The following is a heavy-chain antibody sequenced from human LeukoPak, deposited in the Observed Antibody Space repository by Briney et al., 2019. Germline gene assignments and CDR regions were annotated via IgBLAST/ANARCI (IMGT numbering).Heavy chain of an antibody. J-gene: IGHJ5*02. V-gene: IGHV3-23*01. CDR3: VRVLQGSDDWVDP. D-gene: IGHD3-16*01. CDR1: GFTFRSYA. Sequence: PGGSLRLSCAASGFTFRSYALSWVRQAPGKGLEWVSAISGSGGSTYYADSVKGRFTVSRDNSKNTLYLQMNSLRAEDTAVYYCVRVLQGSDDWVDPWGQGTLVTVSS. CDR2: ISGSGGST.